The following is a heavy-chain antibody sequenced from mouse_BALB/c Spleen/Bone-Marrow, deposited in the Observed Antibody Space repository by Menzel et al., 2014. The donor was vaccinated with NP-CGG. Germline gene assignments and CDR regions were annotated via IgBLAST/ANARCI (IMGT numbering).Heavy chain of an antibody. V-gene: IGHV1S81*02. D-gene: IGHD2-3*01. Sequence: VQLQQSGAELVKPGASVKLSCKASGYTFTSYYMYWVKQRPGQGLEWIGEINPSNGGTNFNEKFKSKATLTVDKSSSTAYMQLSSLTSEDSAVYYCTRSDGYYVPHWYFDVWGAGTPVTVSS. CDR2: INPSNGGT. CDR3: TRSDGYYVPHWYFDV. J-gene: IGHJ1*01. CDR1: GYTFTSYY.